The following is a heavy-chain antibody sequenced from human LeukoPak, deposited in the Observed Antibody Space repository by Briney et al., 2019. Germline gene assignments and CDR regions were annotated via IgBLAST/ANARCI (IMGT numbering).Heavy chain of an antibody. CDR3: ARSTSEVLLWFGELSVLDY. CDR1: GYTFTSYA. D-gene: IGHD3-10*01. V-gene: IGHV1-18*01. Sequence: ASVKVSCKASGYTFTSYAMHWVRQAPGQRLEWMGWISAYNGNTNYAQKLQGRVTMTTDTSTSTAYMELRSLRSDDTAVYYCARSTSEVLLWFGELSVLDYWGQGTLVTVSS. CDR2: ISAYNGNT. J-gene: IGHJ4*02.